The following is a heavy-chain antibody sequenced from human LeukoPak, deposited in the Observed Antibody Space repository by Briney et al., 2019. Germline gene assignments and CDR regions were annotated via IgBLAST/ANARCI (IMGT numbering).Heavy chain of an antibody. J-gene: IGHJ4*02. CDR2: IYSDGSA. Sequence: PGGSLRLSCAASGFTVSSNYMSWVRQAQGKGLEWVSVIYSDGSAYYADSVKGRFTISRDNSKNTLYLQMNSLRAEDTAVYYCARAPGVTMIVVVLYYFDYWGQGTLVTVSS. CDR1: GFTVSSNY. CDR3: ARAPGVTMIVVVLYYFDY. V-gene: IGHV3-53*05. D-gene: IGHD3-22*01.